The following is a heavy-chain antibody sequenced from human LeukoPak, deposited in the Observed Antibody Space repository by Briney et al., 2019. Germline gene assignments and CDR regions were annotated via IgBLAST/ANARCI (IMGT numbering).Heavy chain of an antibody. V-gene: IGHV3-23*01. Sequence: GGSLRLSCAASGFTFSSCAMSWVRQAPGKGLEWVSSISDSSDAIYYSDSVRGRFTVSRANSENTLYLQMNSLRAEDTAVYYCAKGLVTGSLDYWGQGALVTVSS. D-gene: IGHD3-10*01. CDR3: AKGLVTGSLDY. CDR2: ISDSSDAI. CDR1: GFTFSSCA. J-gene: IGHJ4*02.